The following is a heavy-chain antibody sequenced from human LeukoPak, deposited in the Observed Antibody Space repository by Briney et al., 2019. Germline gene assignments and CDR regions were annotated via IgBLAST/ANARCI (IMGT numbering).Heavy chain of an antibody. V-gene: IGHV3-21*01. CDR1: GFTFSSYS. D-gene: IGHD5-12*01. CDR2: ISSSSSYI. Sequence: GGSLRLSCAASGFTFSSYSMNWVRQAPGKGLEWVSSISSSSSYIYYADSMKGRFTISRDNAKNSLYLQMNSLRAEDTAIYYCSRDGVATIFDYWGQGTLVTVSS. J-gene: IGHJ4*02. CDR3: SRDGVATIFDY.